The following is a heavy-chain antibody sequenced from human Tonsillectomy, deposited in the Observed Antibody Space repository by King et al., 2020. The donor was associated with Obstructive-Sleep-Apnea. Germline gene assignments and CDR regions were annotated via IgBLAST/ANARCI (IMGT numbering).Heavy chain of an antibody. CDR2: IYWDDDK. CDR3: AHRRPLTYYFDY. J-gene: IGHJ4*02. V-gene: IGHV2-5*02. Sequence: ITLKESGPTLVKPPQTLTLTCTFSGFSLSTSGEGVGWIRQPPGKALEWLTLIYWDDDKRYSPSLKSRLPITKDTPKNQVVLTMTNMDPVDTATYYCAHRRPLTYYFDYWGQGTLVTVSS. CDR1: GFSLSTSGEG.